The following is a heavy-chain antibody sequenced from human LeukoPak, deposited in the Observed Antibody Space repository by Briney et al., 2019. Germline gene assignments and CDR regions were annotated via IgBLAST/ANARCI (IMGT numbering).Heavy chain of an antibody. D-gene: IGHD3-10*01. Sequence: GGSLRLSCAASGFXFSSYGIHWVRQAPGKGLEWVAVISYDGSNKYYADSVKGRFTISRDNSKNTLYLQMNSLRAEDTAVYYCALSGSYDYWGQGTLVTVSS. CDR2: ISYDGSNK. CDR3: ALSGSYDY. CDR1: GFXFSSYG. V-gene: IGHV3-30*03. J-gene: IGHJ4*02.